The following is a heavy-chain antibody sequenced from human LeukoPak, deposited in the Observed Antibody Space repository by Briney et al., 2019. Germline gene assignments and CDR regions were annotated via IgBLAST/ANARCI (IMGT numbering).Heavy chain of an antibody. Sequence: GGSLRLSCAASGFTFSSYSMIWVRQAPGKGLEWVSAISNSGGTTWYADSVKGRFTISRDNSKSTLDLQLNSLTAEDTAVYYCAKAAVTTWPYYFDYCGQGTLVSVSS. D-gene: IGHD1-1*01. CDR3: AKAAVTTWPYYFDY. CDR2: ISNSGGTT. J-gene: IGHJ4*02. V-gene: IGHV3-23*01. CDR1: GFTFSSYS.